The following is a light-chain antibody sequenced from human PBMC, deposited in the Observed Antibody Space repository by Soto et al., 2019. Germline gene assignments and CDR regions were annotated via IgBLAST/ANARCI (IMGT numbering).Light chain of an antibody. J-gene: IGLJ2*01. CDR3: SSYTSSSSVT. CDR2: DVT. CDR1: SSDVGGYKY. Sequence: QSVLTQPASVSGSPGQSITISCTGTSSDVGGYKYVSWYQRHPGKAPKLMIYDVTNRPSGVSNRFSGSKSGNTASLTISGLQAEDEADYYCSSYTSSSSVTFGGGTKLTVL. V-gene: IGLV2-14*01.